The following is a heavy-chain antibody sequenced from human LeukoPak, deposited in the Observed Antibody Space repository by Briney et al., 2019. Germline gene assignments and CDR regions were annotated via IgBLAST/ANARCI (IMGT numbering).Heavy chain of an antibody. J-gene: IGHJ4*02. Sequence: GGTLRLSCAASGFTFSNYWMHWVRQAPGKGLVWVSRINGDGSTTSYADSVKGRFTISRDNAKNTLYLQMNSLRAEDTAVYYCAREFGSSYYFDYWGQGTLVTVSS. D-gene: IGHD6-13*01. CDR2: INGDGSTT. CDR1: GFTFSNYW. CDR3: AREFGSSYYFDY. V-gene: IGHV3-74*01.